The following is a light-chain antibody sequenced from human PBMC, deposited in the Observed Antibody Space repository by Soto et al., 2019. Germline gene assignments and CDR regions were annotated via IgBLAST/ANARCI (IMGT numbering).Light chain of an antibody. CDR1: TNDVGDYNY. V-gene: IGLV2-14*01. Sequence: QSVLTQPASVSGSPGQSITISCTGTTNDVGDYNYVAWYQQHSGKVPRLMIYEVSNRPPGVSYRFSGSKSGTSASLAITGLQADDEGDYFCQSYDISLAAYVFGTGTKVTVL. CDR3: QSYDISLAAYV. CDR2: EVS. J-gene: IGLJ1*01.